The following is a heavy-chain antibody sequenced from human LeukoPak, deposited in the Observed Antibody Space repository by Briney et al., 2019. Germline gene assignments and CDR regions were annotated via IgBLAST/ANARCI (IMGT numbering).Heavy chain of an antibody. CDR3: AKDRSRIVGPPKT. V-gene: IGHV3-23*01. CDR2: ISGSGGST. Sequence: GGSLRLSCAASGFTFSSYAMSWVRQAPGKGLEWVSAISGSGGSTYYADSVKGRLTISRDNSKNTLYLQMNSLRAEDTAVYYCAKDRSRIVGPPKTWGQGTLVTVSS. J-gene: IGHJ5*02. CDR1: GFTFSSYA. D-gene: IGHD1-26*01.